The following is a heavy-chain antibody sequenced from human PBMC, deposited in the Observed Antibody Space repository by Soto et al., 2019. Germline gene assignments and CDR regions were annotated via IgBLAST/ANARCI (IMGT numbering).Heavy chain of an antibody. CDR3: AKDRYDVFNGMDV. J-gene: IGHJ6*02. V-gene: IGHV3-66*01. D-gene: IGHD1-1*01. Sequence: PGGSLRLSCAASGFTVSSNYMSWVRQAPGKGLEWVSVIYSGGSTYYADSVKGRFTISRDNSKNTLYLQMNSLRAEDTAVYYCAKDRYDVFNGMDVWGQGTTVTVSS. CDR1: GFTVSSNY. CDR2: IYSGGST.